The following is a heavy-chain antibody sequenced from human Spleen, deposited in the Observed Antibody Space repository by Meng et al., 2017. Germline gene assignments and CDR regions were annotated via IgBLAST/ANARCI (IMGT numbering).Heavy chain of an antibody. CDR1: GYTFTTYA. V-gene: IGHV1-3*04. CDR3: AREGLDP. CDR2: IYTGDDNI. J-gene: IGHJ5*02. Sequence: QVQLVQSGAEVKKPGASVKVSCKTSGYTFTTYAIHWVRQAPGQRLEWMGWIYTGDDNINYSQKFQGRVTLTRDTSASTAYMELSSLRSEDTAVYYCAREGLDPWGQGTLVTVSS.